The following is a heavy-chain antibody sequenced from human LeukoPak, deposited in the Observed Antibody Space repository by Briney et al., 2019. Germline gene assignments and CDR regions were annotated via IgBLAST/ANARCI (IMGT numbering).Heavy chain of an antibody. Sequence: SETLSLTCTVSSGSISTYYWSWIRQPPGKGLEWIGYIYYSGSTNYNPSLKSRVTISVDTSKNQFSLKLSSVTAADTAVYYCARHENVLGYCSGGSCYDEAFDIWGQGTMVTVSS. J-gene: IGHJ3*02. D-gene: IGHD2-15*01. CDR2: IYYSGST. V-gene: IGHV4-59*08. CDR1: SGSISTYY. CDR3: ARHENVLGYCSGGSCYDEAFDI.